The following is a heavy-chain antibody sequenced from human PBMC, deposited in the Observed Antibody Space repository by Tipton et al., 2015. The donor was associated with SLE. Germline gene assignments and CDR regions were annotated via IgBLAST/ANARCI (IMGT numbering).Heavy chain of an antibody. J-gene: IGHJ4*02. Sequence: TLSLTCTVSGGSMSTYYWNWIRQFPGKGLEWIGYFYYSGSTSYNPSLKSRVTISLDKSKNQSSRNLSSVTAADTAVYYCARMGNIAYYFDYWGQGTLVTVSS. D-gene: IGHD2/OR15-2a*01. V-gene: IGHV4-59*08. CDR1: GGSMSTYY. CDR2: FYYSGST. CDR3: ARMGNIAYYFDY.